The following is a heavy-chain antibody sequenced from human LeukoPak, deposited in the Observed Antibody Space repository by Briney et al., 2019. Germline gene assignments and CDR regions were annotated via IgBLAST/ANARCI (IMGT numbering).Heavy chain of an antibody. J-gene: IGHJ5*02. CDR1: GFTFSSYG. V-gene: IGHV3-33*01. Sequence: GGSLRLSCAASGFTFSSYGMHWVRQAPGKGLEWVAVIWYDGSNKYYADSVKGRFTISRDNSKNTLYLQMNSLRAEDTAVYYCARHYTAMVPTDWFDPWGQGTLVTVSS. D-gene: IGHD5-18*01. CDR3: ARHYTAMVPTDWFDP. CDR2: IWYDGSNK.